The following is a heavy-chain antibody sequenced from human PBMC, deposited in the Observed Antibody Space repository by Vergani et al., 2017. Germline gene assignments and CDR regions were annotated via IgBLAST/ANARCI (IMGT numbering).Heavy chain of an antibody. CDR1: GGSISSGGYY. CDR3: ARGLYYYYYMDV. V-gene: IGHV4-31*03. Sequence: QVQLQESGPGLVKPSQTLSLTCTVSGGSISSGGYYWGWIRQHPGKGLEWIGYIYYSGSTYYNPSLKSRVTISVDTSKNQFSLKLSSVTAADTAVYYCARGLYYYYYMDVWGKGTTVTVSS. J-gene: IGHJ6*03. CDR2: IYYSGST.